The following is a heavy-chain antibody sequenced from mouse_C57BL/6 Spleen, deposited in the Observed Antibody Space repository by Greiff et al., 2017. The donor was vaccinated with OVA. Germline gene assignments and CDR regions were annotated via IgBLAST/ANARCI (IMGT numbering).Heavy chain of an antibody. D-gene: IGHD1-1*01. Sequence: QVQLKQPGAELVRPGSSVKLSCKASGYTFTSYWMHWVKQRPIQGLEWIGNIDPSDSETHYNQKFKDKATLTVDKSSSTAYMQLSSLTSEDSAVYYCARGDGSSPFDYWGQGTTLTVSS. J-gene: IGHJ2*01. V-gene: IGHV1-52*01. CDR2: IDPSDSET. CDR1: GYTFTSYW. CDR3: ARGDGSSPFDY.